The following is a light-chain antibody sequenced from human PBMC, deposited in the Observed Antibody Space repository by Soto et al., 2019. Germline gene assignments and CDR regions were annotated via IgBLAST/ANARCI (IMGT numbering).Light chain of an antibody. J-gene: IGKJ5*01. CDR2: VAS. CDR3: QQHGSSPIT. Sequence: EVVLTQYPGTLSLSPGERATLSCMASQRVSNNYLAWYQQRPGQAPRLLISVASTRAAGIPDRFSGSGSGTDFTLTISRLEPEDFAVYYCQQHGSSPITFGQGTLLEV. V-gene: IGKV3-20*01. CDR1: QRVSNNY.